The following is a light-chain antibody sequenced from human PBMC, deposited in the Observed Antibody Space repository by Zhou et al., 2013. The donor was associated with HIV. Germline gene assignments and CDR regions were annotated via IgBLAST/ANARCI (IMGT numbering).Light chain of an antibody. CDR2: AAS. J-gene: IGKJ3*01. V-gene: IGKV1-17*01. Sequence: DIQMTQSPSSLSASVGYRVTITCRASQGIRNDLGWYQQKPGKAPKLLIYAASTLQSGVPSRFSGSGSGTDFTLTISCLQSEDFATYYCQQYYSYPPFTFGPGTKVDIK. CDR1: QGIRND. CDR3: QQYYSYPPFT.